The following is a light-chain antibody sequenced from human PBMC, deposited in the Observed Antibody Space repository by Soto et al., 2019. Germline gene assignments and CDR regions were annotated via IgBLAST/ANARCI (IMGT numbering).Light chain of an antibody. V-gene: IGLV2-8*01. CDR3: SSFAGSNNFPYV. CDR2: EIS. Sequence: QSVLTQPPSASGSPGQSVTISCTGTSSDVGAYDYVSWYQQHPGKAPKLMIYEISKRPSGVPDRFSGSKSGNTASLTVSGLQAEDEADYYCSSFAGSNNFPYVFGNGTKVTVL. CDR1: SSDVGAYDY. J-gene: IGLJ1*01.